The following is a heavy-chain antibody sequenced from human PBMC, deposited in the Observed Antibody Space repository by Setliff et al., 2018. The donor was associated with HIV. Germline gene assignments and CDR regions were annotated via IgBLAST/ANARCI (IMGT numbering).Heavy chain of an antibody. V-gene: IGHV1-2*02. CDR3: ARESVISDAKIDF. CDR2: INPNSGVT. CDR1: GYTFTDYY. D-gene: IGHD3-22*01. Sequence: ASVKVSCKTSGYTFTDYYIHWVRQAPGHGLEWMGGINPNSGVTNYAQKFQGRVTMTRDTSIATVYMEVNRLTSDDTAMYYCARESVISDAKIDFWGRGTLVTVSS. J-gene: IGHJ2*01.